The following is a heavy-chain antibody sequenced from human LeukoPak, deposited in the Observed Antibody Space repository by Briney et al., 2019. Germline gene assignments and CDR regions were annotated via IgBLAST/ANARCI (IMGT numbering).Heavy chain of an antibody. J-gene: IGHJ6*02. V-gene: IGHV1-8*03. CDR3: ARSGLDCSSTSCYAGGYYGMDV. CDR1: GYTFTSYD. D-gene: IGHD2-2*01. Sequence: ASVKVSCKASGYTFTSYDINWVRQATGQGLEWMGWMNPNSGNTGYAQKFQGRVTITRNTSISTAYMELSSLRSEDTAVYYCARSGLDCSSTSCYAGGYYGMDVWGQGTTVTVSS. CDR2: MNPNSGNT.